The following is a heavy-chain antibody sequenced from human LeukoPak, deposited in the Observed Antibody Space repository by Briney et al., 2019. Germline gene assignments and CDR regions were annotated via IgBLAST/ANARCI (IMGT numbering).Heavy chain of an antibody. CDR2: IDDGGSS. D-gene: IGHD5-12*01. CDR1: SGSFSGFY. CDR3: ARLGDSGYDCWRFDS. V-gene: IGHV4-34*01. J-gene: IGHJ4*02. Sequence: SETLSLTCAVYSGSFSGFYWSWIRQPPGKGLEWIGEIDDGGSSKHNPSLKSRVTISVDPSKNQFSLKLTSVTAADTAVYYCARLGDSGYDCWRFDSWGQGTPVIVSS.